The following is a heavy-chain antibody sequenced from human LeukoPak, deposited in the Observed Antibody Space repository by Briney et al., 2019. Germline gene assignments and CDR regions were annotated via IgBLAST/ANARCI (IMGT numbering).Heavy chain of an antibody. CDR3: ARGPAMDYFDY. CDR1: GYTLTELS. CDR2: INPNSGGT. V-gene: IGHV1-2*02. Sequence: ASVKVSCKVSGYTLTELSMHWVRQAPGQGLEWMGWINPNSGGTNYAQKFQGRVTMTRDTSISTAYMELSRLRSDDTAVYYCARGPAMDYFDYWGQGTLVTVSS. D-gene: IGHD5-18*01. J-gene: IGHJ4*02.